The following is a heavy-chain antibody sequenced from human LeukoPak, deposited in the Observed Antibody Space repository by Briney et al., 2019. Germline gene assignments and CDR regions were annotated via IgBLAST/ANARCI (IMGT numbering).Heavy chain of an antibody. J-gene: IGHJ4*02. D-gene: IGHD6-13*01. Sequence: SETLSLTCTVSGDSISSSSYYWGWIRQPPGKGLEWIGSIYYSGTTYYNPSLKSRVTISVDTSKNQFSLKLSSVTAADTAVYYCVRVLYSRSHAPVGGQGSLVTVSS. V-gene: IGHV4-39*01. CDR1: GDSISSSSYY. CDR2: IYYSGTT. CDR3: VRVLYSRSHAPV.